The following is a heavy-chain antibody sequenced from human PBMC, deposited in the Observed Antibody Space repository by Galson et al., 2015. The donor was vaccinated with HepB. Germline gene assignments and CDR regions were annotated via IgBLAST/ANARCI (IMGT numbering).Heavy chain of an antibody. D-gene: IGHD5-24*01. Sequence: SLRLSCAASGFTFSNYAMSWVRQAPGKGLQWVSAIHGSAGNTYYAESVKGRFTISRDNAKNTLYLQINSLRAEDTAVYYCAKGRAGGWLQSTTWVFFDHWGQGTLVTVSS. CDR1: GFTFSNYA. CDR3: AKGRAGGWLQSTTWVFFDH. J-gene: IGHJ4*02. CDR2: IHGSAGNT. V-gene: IGHV3-23*01.